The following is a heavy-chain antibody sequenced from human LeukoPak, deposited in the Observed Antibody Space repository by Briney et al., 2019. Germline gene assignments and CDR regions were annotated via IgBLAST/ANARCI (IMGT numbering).Heavy chain of an antibody. Sequence: PSETLSLTCNVYGGSISSGDYYWSWIRQPPGKGLEWIGYIYYSGSTYYNPSLKSRVTISVDTSKNQFSLKLSSVTAADTAVYYCATRFVDNSLGGAGDAFDIWGQGTMVTVSS. CDR2: IYYSGST. CDR1: GGSISSGDYY. D-gene: IGHD5-12*01. J-gene: IGHJ3*02. V-gene: IGHV4-30-4*01. CDR3: ATRFVDNSLGGAGDAFDI.